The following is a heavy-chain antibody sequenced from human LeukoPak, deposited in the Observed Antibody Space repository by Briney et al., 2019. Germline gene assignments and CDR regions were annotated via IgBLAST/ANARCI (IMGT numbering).Heavy chain of an antibody. D-gene: IGHD3-22*01. CDR1: GYSISSGYF. V-gene: IGHV4-38-2*01. J-gene: IGHJ4*02. Sequence: PSETLSLTCVVSGYSISSGYFWGWIRQPPGNGLEWIGSIHHRGTTYYNPSLKSRVTISLDTSKNQFSLNLSSVTAADTAVYYCARAGSGYPDYWGQGTLVTVSS. CDR2: IHHRGTT. CDR3: ARAGSGYPDY.